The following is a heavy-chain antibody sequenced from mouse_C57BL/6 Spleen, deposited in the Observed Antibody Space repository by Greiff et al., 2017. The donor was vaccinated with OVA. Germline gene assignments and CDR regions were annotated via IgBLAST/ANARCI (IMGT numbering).Heavy chain of an antibody. CDR3: ARECITTGY. D-gene: IGHD1-1*01. CDR2: ISDGGSYT. V-gene: IGHV5-4*01. Sequence: EVQGVESGGGLVKPGGSLKLSCAASGFTFSSYAMSWVRQTPEKRLEWVATISDGGSYTYYPDNVKGRFTISRDNAKNNLYLQMSHLKSEDTAMYYCARECITTGYWGQGTTLTVSS. J-gene: IGHJ2*01. CDR1: GFTFSSYA.